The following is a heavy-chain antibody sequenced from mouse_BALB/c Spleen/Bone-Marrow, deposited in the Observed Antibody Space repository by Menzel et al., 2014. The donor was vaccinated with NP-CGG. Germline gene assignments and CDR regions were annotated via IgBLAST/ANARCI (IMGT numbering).Heavy chain of an antibody. J-gene: IGHJ4*01. CDR2: IDPANGNT. CDR3: ARRLRSAMDY. D-gene: IGHD1-1*01. V-gene: IGHV14-3*02. Sequence: VQLKDSGAELVKPGASAKLSCTASGFNIKDTYIHWVKQRPEQGLEWIGRIDPANGNTKYDPKFQGKATITADTSSNTAYLQLSSLTSEDTAVYYCARRLRSAMDYWGQGTSVTVSS. CDR1: GFNIKDTY.